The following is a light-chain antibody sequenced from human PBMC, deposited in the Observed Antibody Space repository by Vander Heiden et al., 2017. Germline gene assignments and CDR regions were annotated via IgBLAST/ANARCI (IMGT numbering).Light chain of an antibody. Sequence: DMVMTQSSDSLAVSVGERATINCKSSQSVLYSSNNKNYLAWYQQKPGQPPKLLIYWASTRESGVPDRFSGSGSGTDFTLTISSLQAEDVAVYYCQQDDSTPRTFGQGTKVEIK. CDR2: WAS. CDR1: QSVLYSSNNKNY. CDR3: QQDDSTPRT. V-gene: IGKV4-1*01. J-gene: IGKJ1*01.